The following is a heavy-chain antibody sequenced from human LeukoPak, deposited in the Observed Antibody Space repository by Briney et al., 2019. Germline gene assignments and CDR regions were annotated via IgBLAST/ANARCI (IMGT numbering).Heavy chain of an antibody. CDR1: GFTFSSCA. CDR3: AKVWQYYYDSSGYRWGAFDI. D-gene: IGHD3-22*01. Sequence: GGSLRLSCAASGFTFSSCAMSWVRQAPGKGLEWVSAISGSGGSTYYADSVKGRFTISRDNSKNTLYLQMNSLRAEDTAVYYCAKVWQYYYDSSGYRWGAFDIWGQGTMVTVSS. J-gene: IGHJ3*02. CDR2: ISGSGGST. V-gene: IGHV3-23*01.